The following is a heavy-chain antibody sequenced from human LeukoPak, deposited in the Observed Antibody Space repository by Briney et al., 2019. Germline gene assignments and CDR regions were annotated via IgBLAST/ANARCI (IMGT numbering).Heavy chain of an antibody. CDR3: ARLKYYDSTGYSPGYYMDV. CDR2: IYVTGST. J-gene: IGHJ6*03. Sequence: SETLSLTCTVSGGSIINYYWSWIRQPAGTGLEWVGRIYVTGSTIYNPSLQSRLSMSVDTSKNQFSLRLTPVTAADTAVYYCARLKYYDSTGYSPGYYMDVWGKGITVTVSS. D-gene: IGHD3-22*01. CDR1: GGSIINYY. V-gene: IGHV4-4*07.